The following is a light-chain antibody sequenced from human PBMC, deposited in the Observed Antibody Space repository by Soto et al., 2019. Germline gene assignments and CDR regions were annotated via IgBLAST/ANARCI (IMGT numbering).Light chain of an antibody. CDR3: KSDRTRSTYV. Sequence: QSALTHPASVSGSPGQSITISCIGTSSDIGGYDFVSWYQQHPGKAPKHLIYDVTNRTSGVSYRFSGSKSGNTACLTISGLQAEDEADYYCKSDRTRSTYVFGTGTKVTVL. V-gene: IGLV2-14*01. CDR1: SSDIGGYDF. CDR2: DVT. J-gene: IGLJ1*01.